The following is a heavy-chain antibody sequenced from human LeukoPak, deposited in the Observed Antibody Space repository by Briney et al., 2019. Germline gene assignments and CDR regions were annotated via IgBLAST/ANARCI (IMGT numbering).Heavy chain of an antibody. D-gene: IGHD5-24*01. CDR1: RGTFSSYA. V-gene: IGHV1-8*02. J-gene: IGHJ4*02. Sequence: ASVKVSCKASRGTFSSYAINWVRQATGQGLEWMGWMNPNSGNTGYAQKFQGRVTMTRNTSISTAYMELSSLRSEDTAVYYCARVDGYNLNAIDYWGQGTLVTVSS. CDR3: ARVDGYNLNAIDY. CDR2: MNPNSGNT.